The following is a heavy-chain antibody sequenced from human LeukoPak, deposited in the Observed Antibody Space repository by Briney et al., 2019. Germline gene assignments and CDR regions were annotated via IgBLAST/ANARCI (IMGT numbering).Heavy chain of an antibody. J-gene: IGHJ5*02. CDR3: ARDFTMVRGARGLNWFDP. D-gene: IGHD3-10*01. V-gene: IGHV4-4*07. Sequence: PSETLSLTCAVYGGSFSGYYWSWIRQPAGKGLEWIGRIYTSGSTNYNPSLKSRVTMSVDTSKNQFSLKLSSVTAADTAVYYCARDFTMVRGARGLNWFDPWGQGTLVTVSS. CDR2: IYTSGST. CDR1: GGSFSGYY.